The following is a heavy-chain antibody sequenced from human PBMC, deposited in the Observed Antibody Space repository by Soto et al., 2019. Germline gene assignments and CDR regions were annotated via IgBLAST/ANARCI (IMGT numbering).Heavy chain of an antibody. CDR1: GFTFSSYG. Sequence: QVQLVESGGGVVQPGRSLRLSCAASGFTFSSYGMHWVRQAPGKGLEWVAVISIDGTNKYHVDSVKGRFTTSRDNSKKPLYLQMNSLGAEDTAVCYCATGTFLDYWGQGTLVTVSS. V-gene: IGHV3-30*03. J-gene: IGHJ4*02. CDR3: ATGTFLDY. CDR2: ISIDGTNK. D-gene: IGHD6-13*01.